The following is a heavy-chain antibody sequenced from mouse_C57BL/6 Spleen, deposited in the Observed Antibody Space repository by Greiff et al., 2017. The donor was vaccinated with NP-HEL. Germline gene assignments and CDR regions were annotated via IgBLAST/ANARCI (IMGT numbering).Heavy chain of an antibody. D-gene: IGHD2-3*01. CDR2: ISYDGSN. CDR3: ARDDGYLGAY. J-gene: IGHJ3*01. V-gene: IGHV3-6*01. Sequence: DVKLQESGPGLVKPSQSLSLTCSVTGYSITSGYYWNWIRQFPGNKLEWMGYISYDGSNNYNPSLKNRISITRDTSKNQFFLKLNSVTTEDTATYYCARDDGYLGAYWCQGTLVTVSA. CDR1: GYSITSGYY.